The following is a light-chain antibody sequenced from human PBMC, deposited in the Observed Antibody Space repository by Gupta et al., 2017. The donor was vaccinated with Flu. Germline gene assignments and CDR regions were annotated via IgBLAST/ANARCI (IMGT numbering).Light chain of an antibody. CDR1: QMISNF. CDR2: DAL. J-gene: IGKJ1*01. Sequence: DIQMTQSPSSLSASVGDRVTITCRASQMISNFSNWYQQEPRKAPKLLIHDALTLQSGVPSRFSGSGFGADFTLTITNLQPEDAANYYCQQSYSAPWTFGQGTRVQIK. CDR3: QQSYSAPWT. V-gene: IGKV1-39*01.